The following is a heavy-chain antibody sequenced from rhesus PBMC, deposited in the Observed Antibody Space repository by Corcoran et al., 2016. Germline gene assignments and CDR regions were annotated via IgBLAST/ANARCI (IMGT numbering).Heavy chain of an antibody. V-gene: IGHV4-173*01. J-gene: IGHJ2*01. CDR2: ISVSGGST. CDR1: GDSISSNY. D-gene: IGHD1-20*01. Sequence: QLQLQESGPGLVKPSETLSLTCAVSGDSISSNYWSWIRQPPRKGLEWIGRISVSGGSTDYSPSLKSRVTISTDTSKNQFSLKLSSVTAADTAVYYCARGIAGTTSLYIDLWGPGTPITISS. CDR3: ARGIAGTTSLYIDL.